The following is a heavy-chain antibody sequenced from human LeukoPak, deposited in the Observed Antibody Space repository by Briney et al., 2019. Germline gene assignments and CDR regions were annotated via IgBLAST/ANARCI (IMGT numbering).Heavy chain of an antibody. CDR1: GGSISSSSYY. V-gene: IGHV4-39*01. D-gene: IGHD3-3*01. CDR2: IYYSGST. Sequence: SETLSLTCTVPGGSISSSSYYWGWIRQPPGKGLEWIGSIYYSGSTYYNPSLKSRVTISVDTSKNQFSLKLSSVTAADTAVYYCASQFWSGYPDYWGQGTLVTVSS. CDR3: ASQFWSGYPDY. J-gene: IGHJ4*02.